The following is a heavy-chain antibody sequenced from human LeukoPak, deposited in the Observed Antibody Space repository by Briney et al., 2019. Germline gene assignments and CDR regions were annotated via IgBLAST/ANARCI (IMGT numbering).Heavy chain of an antibody. D-gene: IGHD3-10*01. CDR1: GGSISSYY. CDR3: ARGRFGEGIDY. J-gene: IGHJ4*02. V-gene: IGHV4-59*01. Sequence: SETLSLTCTVSGGSISSYYWSWIRQPPGKGLEWIGYIYYSGSTNYNPSLKSRVTISVDTSKNQFSLKLSSVTAADTAVYYCARGRFGEGIDYWGQGTLVTVSS. CDR2: IYYSGST.